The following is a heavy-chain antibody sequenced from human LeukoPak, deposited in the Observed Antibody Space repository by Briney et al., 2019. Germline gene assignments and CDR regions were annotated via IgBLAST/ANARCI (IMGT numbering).Heavy chain of an antibody. CDR1: GYRFTSYW. D-gene: IGHD1/OR15-1a*01. J-gene: IGHJ5*02. Sequence: ASVKVSCKASGYRFTSYWMHWVRQAPGQGLEWMGVTNPSGSGTRYAQPLQGRVTKTRDTSTNTDYMELSSLTSEDTAVYYCARDNSAGTPTYWWFDPWGQGTLVTVSS. CDR2: TNPSGSGT. CDR3: ARDNSAGTPTYWWFDP. V-gene: IGHV1-46*01.